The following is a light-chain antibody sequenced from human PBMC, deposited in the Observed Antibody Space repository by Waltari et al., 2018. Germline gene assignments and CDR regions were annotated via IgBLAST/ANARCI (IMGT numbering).Light chain of an antibody. J-gene: IGLJ3*02. CDR1: SGHSSNV. CDR3: QTGGHGTWV. V-gene: IGLV4-69*01. CDR2: VNSDGSH. Sequence: QLVVTQSPSASASLGASVKLTCTLSSGHSSNVIAWLPQQPEKGPRYLMKVNSDGSHSRGDEIPDRFSGSSSGAERYLTISSLQAEDEADYYCQTGGHGTWVFGGGNKLTVL.